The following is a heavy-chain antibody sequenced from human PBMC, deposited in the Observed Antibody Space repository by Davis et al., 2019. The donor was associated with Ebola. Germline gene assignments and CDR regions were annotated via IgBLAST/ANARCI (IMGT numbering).Heavy chain of an antibody. D-gene: IGHD3-10*01. CDR1: GFSFTNYW. CDR3: ARMGKSYYDSLWDY. J-gene: IGHJ4*02. Sequence: GESLKISCQVSGFSFTNYWIAWVRQVPGKGLEWMGIIYPGDSDTKYSPSFQGQVTISADKSISTAYLQWSSLKASDTAMYYCARMGKSYYDSLWDYWGQGTLVTVSS. V-gene: IGHV5-51*01. CDR2: IYPGDSDT.